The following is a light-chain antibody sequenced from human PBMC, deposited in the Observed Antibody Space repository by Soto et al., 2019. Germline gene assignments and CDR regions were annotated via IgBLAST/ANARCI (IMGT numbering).Light chain of an antibody. CDR1: SSNIGAGYD. CDR3: QSYDSSLSGVV. CDR2: GDS. J-gene: IGLJ2*01. Sequence: QSVLTQPPSVSGAPGQRVTISCTGSSSNIGAGYDVHWYQQLPGTAPKLLIYGDSNRPSGVPDRFAGSKSGTSASLAITGLQAEDEADYYSQSYDSSLSGVVFGGGTKL. V-gene: IGLV1-40*01.